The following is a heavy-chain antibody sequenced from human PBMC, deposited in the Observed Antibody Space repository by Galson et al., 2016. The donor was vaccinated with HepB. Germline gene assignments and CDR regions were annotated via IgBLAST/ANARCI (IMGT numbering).Heavy chain of an antibody. Sequence: SLTLPCAASGFTFSSYWTNWVRQAPGKGLEWVATIKPDGSGKYYADSVKGRFTISRDNAKNSFFLQMNSLRAEDTAVYYGFGAQSSPWGQGTLVTVSS. CDR3: FGAQSSP. J-gene: IGHJ5*02. V-gene: IGHV3-7*02. D-gene: IGHD4/OR15-4a*01. CDR2: IKPDGSGK. CDR1: GFTFSSYW.